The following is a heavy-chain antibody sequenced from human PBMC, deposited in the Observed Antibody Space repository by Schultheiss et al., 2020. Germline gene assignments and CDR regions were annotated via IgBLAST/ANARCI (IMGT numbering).Heavy chain of an antibody. V-gene: IGHV1-8*02. J-gene: IGHJ1*01. CDR1: GYTFTSYA. CDR3: ATGVRDSSGREYFQH. D-gene: IGHD6-19*01. CDR2: MNPNSGNT. Sequence: ASVKVSCKASGYTFTSYAMNWVRQATGQGLEWMGWMNPNSGNTGYAQKFQGRVSMTRNSSISTAYMELSNLRSEDTAMYYCATGVRDSSGREYFQHWGQGTLVTVAS.